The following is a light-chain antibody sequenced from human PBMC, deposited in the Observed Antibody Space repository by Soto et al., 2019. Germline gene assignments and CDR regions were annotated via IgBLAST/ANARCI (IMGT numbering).Light chain of an antibody. CDR3: SSYTSRSTLGV. CDR2: DVS. J-gene: IGLJ2*01. CDR1: NSDIGGYNY. Sequence: QSALTQPASVCGSPGQSITISCTGTNSDIGGYNYVSWYQQHPGKAPKLMIYDVSNRPSGVSYRFSGSKSGNTASLTISGLQAEDEADYYCSSYTSRSTLGVFGGGTKLTVL. V-gene: IGLV2-14*03.